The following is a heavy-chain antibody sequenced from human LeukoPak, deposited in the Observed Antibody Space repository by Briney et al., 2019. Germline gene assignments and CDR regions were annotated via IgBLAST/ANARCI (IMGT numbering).Heavy chain of an antibody. CDR2: ISFSGNSI. D-gene: IGHD4-17*01. CDR1: GFTFNSYW. Sequence: PGGSLRLSCAASGFTFNSYWMSWVRQAPGRGLEWVSFISFSGNSIYYADSVKGRFTISRDNAKNSLYLQMNSLRAEDTAVYYCARDENANGDLEYLDSWGQGTLVTVSS. V-gene: IGHV3-48*04. CDR3: ARDENANGDLEYLDS. J-gene: IGHJ4*02.